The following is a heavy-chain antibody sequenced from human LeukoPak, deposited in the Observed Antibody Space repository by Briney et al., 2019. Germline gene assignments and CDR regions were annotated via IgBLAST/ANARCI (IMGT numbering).Heavy chain of an antibody. CDR1: GYSFTSYW. V-gene: IGHV5-10-1*01. CDR3: ARGGKSAYGWFDP. J-gene: IGHJ5*02. Sequence: GESLKISCKGSGYSFTSYWISWERQMPGKGLEWMGTIDPSDSYTNYSPSFQGHVTISADKSISTAYLQWSSLKASDTAMYYCARGGKSAYGWFDPWGQGALVTVSS. D-gene: IGHD5-12*01. CDR2: IDPSDSYT.